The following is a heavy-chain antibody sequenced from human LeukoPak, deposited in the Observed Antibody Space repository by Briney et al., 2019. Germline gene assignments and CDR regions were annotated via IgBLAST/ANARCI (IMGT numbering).Heavy chain of an antibody. V-gene: IGHV4-39*01. CDR2: VYYSGTT. CDR1: GGSISLSYYY. Sequence: SETLSLTCSVSGGSISLSYYYWGWIRQPPVKALEWIGSVYYSGTTSYNPSLKSRVTISVDTSKNQFSLKLSSVTAADTAVYYCARRGSSGSYYFDYWGQGTLVTVSS. CDR3: ARRGSSGSYYFDY. J-gene: IGHJ4*02. D-gene: IGHD6-19*01.